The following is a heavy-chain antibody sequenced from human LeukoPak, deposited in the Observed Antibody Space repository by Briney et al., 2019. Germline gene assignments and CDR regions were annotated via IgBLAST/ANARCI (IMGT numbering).Heavy chain of an antibody. Sequence: ASVKVSCKASGFTFTSYDINWVRQATGQGLEWMGWMNPNSGNTGYAQKFQGRVTITRNTSISTAYMELSSLRSEDTAVYYCARDRGSSSNWNYGYFDYWGQGTLVTVSS. CDR2: MNPNSGNT. V-gene: IGHV1-8*03. CDR3: ARDRGSSSNWNYGYFDY. D-gene: IGHD1-7*01. J-gene: IGHJ4*02. CDR1: GFTFTSYD.